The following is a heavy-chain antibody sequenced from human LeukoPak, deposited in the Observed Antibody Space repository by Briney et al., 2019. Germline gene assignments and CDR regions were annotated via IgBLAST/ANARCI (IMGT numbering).Heavy chain of an antibody. D-gene: IGHD6-6*01. Sequence: SETLSLTCAVYGGSFSGYYWSWIRQPPGKGLEWNGEINHSGSTNYNPSLKSRVTISVDTSKNQFSLKLSSVTAADTAVYYCVSVTGGSSPLYYFDYWGQGTLVTVSS. CDR3: VSVTGGSSPLYYFDY. J-gene: IGHJ4*02. V-gene: IGHV4-34*01. CDR2: INHSGST. CDR1: GGSFSGYY.